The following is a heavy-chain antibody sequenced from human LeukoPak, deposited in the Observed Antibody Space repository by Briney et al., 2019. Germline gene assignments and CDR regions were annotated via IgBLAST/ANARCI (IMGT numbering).Heavy chain of an antibody. V-gene: IGHV1-2*02. CDR3: EIAVAGNFDY. Sequence: ASVKVSCKASGYTFTGYYMHWVRQAPGQGLEWMGWINPNSGGTNYAQKFQGRVTMTRNTSISTAYMELSSLRSEDTAVYYCEIAVAGNFDYWGQGTLVTVSS. CDR1: GYTFTGYY. CDR2: INPNSGGT. D-gene: IGHD6-19*01. J-gene: IGHJ4*02.